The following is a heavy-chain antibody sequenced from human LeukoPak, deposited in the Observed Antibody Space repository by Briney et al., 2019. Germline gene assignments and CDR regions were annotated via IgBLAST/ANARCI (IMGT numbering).Heavy chain of an antibody. V-gene: IGHV1-2*02. J-gene: IGHJ4*02. CDR3: CLYGDYVRDPTYYFDY. D-gene: IGHD4-17*01. Sequence: GASVKVSCKASGYTFTGYYMHWVRQAPGQGLEWMGWINPNSGGTNYAQKFQGRVTMTRDTSISTAYMELSRLRSDDTAVYYCCLYGDYVRDPTYYFDYWGQGTLVTVSS. CDR1: GYTFTGYY. CDR2: INPNSGGT.